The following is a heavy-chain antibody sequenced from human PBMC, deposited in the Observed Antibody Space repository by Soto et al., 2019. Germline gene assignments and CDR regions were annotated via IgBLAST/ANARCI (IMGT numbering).Heavy chain of an antibody. Sequence: GGSLRLSCVVSGFTFSSYGMHWVRQAPGKGLEWVAVISYDGSNKYYTDSVKGRFTISRDNSKHTLYLQMNSLRAEDTAVYYCAKDLRVGYDFWSGYPPYYYYMDVWGKGTTVTVSS. CDR1: GFTFSSYG. D-gene: IGHD3-3*01. CDR3: AKDLRVGYDFWSGYPPYYYYMDV. V-gene: IGHV3-30*18. J-gene: IGHJ6*03. CDR2: ISYDGSNK.